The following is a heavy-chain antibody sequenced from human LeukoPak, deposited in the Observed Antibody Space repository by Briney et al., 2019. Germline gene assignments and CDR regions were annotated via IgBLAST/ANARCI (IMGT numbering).Heavy chain of an antibody. Sequence: PSDTLSLTCAVSGYSLSSNNWWGWMRPPPGKGVEWIGYIYWSGSTYYNPSLKSRVTMAMETAKNQFSLNLRSVTAVDTAVYYCARKKESSGYYQWGQGTLVTVSS. CDR3: ARKKESSGYYQ. CDR2: IYWSGST. D-gene: IGHD3-22*01. J-gene: IGHJ4*02. CDR1: GYSLSSNNW. V-gene: IGHV4-28*01.